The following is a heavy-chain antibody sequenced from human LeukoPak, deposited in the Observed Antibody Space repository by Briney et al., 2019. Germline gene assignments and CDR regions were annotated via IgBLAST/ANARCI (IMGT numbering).Heavy chain of an antibody. J-gene: IGHJ4*02. CDR1: GYTFTSYY. D-gene: IGHD1-26*01. CDR3: ARDVAGALGPAFDY. Sequence: ASVTVSCTASGYTFTSYYMHWVRQAPGQGLEWMGIINPSGGSTSYAQKFQGRVTMTRDMSTSTVYMELSSLRSEDTAVYYCARDVAGALGPAFDYWGQGTLVTVSS. V-gene: IGHV1-46*01. CDR2: INPSGGST.